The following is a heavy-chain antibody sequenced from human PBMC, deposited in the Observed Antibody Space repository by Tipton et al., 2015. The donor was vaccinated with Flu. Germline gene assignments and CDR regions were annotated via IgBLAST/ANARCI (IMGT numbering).Heavy chain of an antibody. CDR2: ISYDGSNK. V-gene: IGHV3-30-3*01. Sequence: QLVQSGGGLIQPGGSLRLSCAASGFTFSYYAMHWVRQAPGKGLEWVAVISYDGSNKYFADSVKGRFTISRDNSKNTVYLQMNSLRAEDTAVYYCARDSLSVGYFDYWGQGTLVTVSS. D-gene: IGHD6-25*01. CDR1: GFTFSYYA. J-gene: IGHJ4*02. CDR3: ARDSLSVGYFDY.